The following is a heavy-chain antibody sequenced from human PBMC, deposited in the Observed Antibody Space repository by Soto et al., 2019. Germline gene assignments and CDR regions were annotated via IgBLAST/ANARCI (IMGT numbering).Heavy chain of an antibody. Sequence: GGSLRLSCAASGFTFSNYAMSWVRQAPGSGLEWVSSISGSGGSTFYTNSVKGRFTISRDNFRNTLYLQMNSLRVEDAAVYYCAKDQGSSWYEIDYWGQGTLVTVSS. CDR1: GFTFSNYA. V-gene: IGHV3-23*01. J-gene: IGHJ4*02. CDR3: AKDQGSSWYEIDY. D-gene: IGHD6-13*01. CDR2: ISGSGGST.